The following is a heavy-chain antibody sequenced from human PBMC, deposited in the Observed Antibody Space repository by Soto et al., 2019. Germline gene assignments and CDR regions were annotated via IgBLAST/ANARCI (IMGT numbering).Heavy chain of an antibody. V-gene: IGHV3-33*01. CDR3: AREGIVVVPAAESYYFDY. CDR2: IWYDGSNK. Sequence: QVQLVESGGGVVQPGRSLRLSCAASGFTFSSYGMHWVRQAPGKGLEWVAVIWYDGSNKYYADSVKGRFTISRDTSKNTLYLQMNSLRAEDTAVYYCAREGIVVVPAAESYYFDYWGQGTLDTVSS. CDR1: GFTFSSYG. J-gene: IGHJ4*02. D-gene: IGHD2-2*01.